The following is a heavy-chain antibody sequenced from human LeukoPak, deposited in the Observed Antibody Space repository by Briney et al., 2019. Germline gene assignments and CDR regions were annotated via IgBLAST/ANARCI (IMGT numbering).Heavy chain of an antibody. CDR3: ARDNRDLGGSFDY. D-gene: IGHD1-26*01. V-gene: IGHV3-66*01. CDR2: IYSGGST. Sequence: GGSLRLSCAASGFTVSSNYMSWVRQAPGKGLEWVSVIYSGGSTYYADSVKGRFTIPRDNSKNTLYLQMNSLRAEDTAVYYCARDNRDLGGSFDYWGQGTLVTVSS. J-gene: IGHJ4*02. CDR1: GFTVSSNY.